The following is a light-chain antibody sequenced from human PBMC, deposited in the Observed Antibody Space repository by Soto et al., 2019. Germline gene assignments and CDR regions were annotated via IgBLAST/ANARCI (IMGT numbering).Light chain of an antibody. CDR1: QSVSSN. Sequence: EIVMTQSPATLSVSPGERATLSCRASQSVSSNLAWYQQKPGQAPSLLIYGASTRATGIPARFSGSGSGTEFTLTISSLQAEDFAGYYCQQYNNWPPIFTFGPGTKVDIK. CDR2: GAS. J-gene: IGKJ3*01. CDR3: QQYNNWPPIFT. V-gene: IGKV3-15*01.